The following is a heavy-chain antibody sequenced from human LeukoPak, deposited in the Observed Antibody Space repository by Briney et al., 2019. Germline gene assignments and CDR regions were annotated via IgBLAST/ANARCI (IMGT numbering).Heavy chain of an antibody. CDR2: INPNSVGT. CDR1: GYTFTGYY. D-gene: IGHD6-19*01. CDR3: AEAVAGTRYGMDV. J-gene: IGHJ6*02. Sequence: ASVKVSRKASGYTFTGYYMHWVRQAPGQGLEWMGWINPNSVGTNYAQKFQGRVTMTRDTSISTAYMELSRLRSDDTAVYYCAEAVAGTRYGMDVWGQGTTVTVSS. V-gene: IGHV1-2*02.